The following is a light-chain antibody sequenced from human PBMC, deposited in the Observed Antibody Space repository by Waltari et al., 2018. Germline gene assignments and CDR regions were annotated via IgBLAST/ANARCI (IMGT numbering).Light chain of an antibody. Sequence: AVQMTQSPSSLSASVGDRISITFRASQDIRDDLGWYQHKSGTAPKLLIFGASTLQRGVPSRFSGSGSGTGFTLTISNLQPADSATYYCLQHSNYPWTFGQGTKVEI. J-gene: IGKJ1*01. CDR1: QDIRDD. V-gene: IGKV1-6*01. CDR3: LQHSNYPWT. CDR2: GAS.